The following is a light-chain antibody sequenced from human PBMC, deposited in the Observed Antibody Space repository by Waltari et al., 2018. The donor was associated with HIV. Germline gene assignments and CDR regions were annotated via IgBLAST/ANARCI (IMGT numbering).Light chain of an antibody. Sequence: QLVLTQSPSVSASLGASVELTCTLSSGHNYYAVSWHQKQPEKGPRFLMKINADGSHTKGDGIPDRFSGSSSGSERFLSISNLQSEDEADYYCQSWGTGIGLVFGGGTKLTVL. V-gene: IGLV4-69*01. CDR1: SGHNYYA. J-gene: IGLJ2*01. CDR3: QSWGTGIGLV. CDR2: INADGSH.